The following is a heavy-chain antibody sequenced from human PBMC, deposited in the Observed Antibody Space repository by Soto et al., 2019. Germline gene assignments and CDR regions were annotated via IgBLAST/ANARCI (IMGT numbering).Heavy chain of an antibody. CDR1: GGTFSSYA. D-gene: IGHD3-10*01. CDR2: IIPIFGTA. V-gene: IGHV1-69*06. CDR3: ARDPGNYYGWGRLGMDV. J-gene: IGHJ6*02. Sequence: QVQLVQSGAEVKKPGSSVKVSCKASGGTFSSYAISWVRQAPGQGLEWMGGIIPIFGTANYAQKFQGRVTITADKSTSTAYMELSSLRSEDTAVYYCARDPGNYYGWGRLGMDVWGQGTTVTVSS.